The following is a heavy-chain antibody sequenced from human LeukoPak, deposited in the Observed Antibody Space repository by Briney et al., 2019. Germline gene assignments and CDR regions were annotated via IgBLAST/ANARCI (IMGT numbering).Heavy chain of an antibody. CDR2: LDYSRST. D-gene: IGHD3-10*01. Sequence: PSETRCLTCTVSGGSISSSSYYWGWIRPPPGKGLEWIGSLDYSRSTYYNPSLDSRVTKSVDTSKDQYPLKLSSVPAADTAVYHCARVSTYYGSGSYYNEGGNDAFDIWGQGTMVTVSS. CDR3: ARVSTYYGSGSYYNEGGNDAFDI. CDR1: GGSISSSSYY. J-gene: IGHJ3*02. V-gene: IGHV4-39*06.